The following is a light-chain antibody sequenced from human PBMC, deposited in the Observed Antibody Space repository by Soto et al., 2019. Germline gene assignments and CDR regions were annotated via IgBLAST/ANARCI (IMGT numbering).Light chain of an antibody. J-gene: IGKJ4*01. V-gene: IGKV3-20*01. CDR3: QQYDSSPLT. Sequence: EIVLTQSPGTLSLSPGEIATLSCRASQSVSSSFLAWYQQKPGQAPRLLIYGASSRATGIPDRFSGSGSGTDFTLTISRLEPEDVAVYYCQQYDSSPLTFGRGTKVEIK. CDR1: QSVSSSF. CDR2: GAS.